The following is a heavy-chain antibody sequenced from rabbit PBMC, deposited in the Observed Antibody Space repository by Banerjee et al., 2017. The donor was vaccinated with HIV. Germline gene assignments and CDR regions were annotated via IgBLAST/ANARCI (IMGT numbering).Heavy chain of an antibody. Sequence: LQESGGGLVQPEGSLTLTCTASGFSFSSSYWICWVRQAPGKGLEWIACIDGVSSGRTYYASWAKGRFTISKTSSTTVTLQMTSLTAADTATYFCARDRGYYTYGYAGYAPNLWGQGTLVTVS. D-gene: IGHD6-1*01. CDR1: GFSFSSSYW. CDR3: ARDRGYYTYGYAGYAPNL. CDR2: IDGVSSGRT. V-gene: IGHV1S45*01. J-gene: IGHJ4*01.